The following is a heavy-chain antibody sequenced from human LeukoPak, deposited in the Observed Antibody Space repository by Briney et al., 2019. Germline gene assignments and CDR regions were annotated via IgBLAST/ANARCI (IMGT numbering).Heavy chain of an antibody. CDR1: TYTVTEIS. Sequence: ASVKVSCKVSTYTVTEISIHWVRQAPGKGLEWMGGFDPEDGETIYAQKFQGRVTMTEDTSTDTAYMELSSLRSEDTAVYYCATDLVVAGGDWGQGTLVTVSS. V-gene: IGHV1-24*01. J-gene: IGHJ4*02. CDR3: ATDLVVAGGD. CDR2: FDPEDGET. D-gene: IGHD6-19*01.